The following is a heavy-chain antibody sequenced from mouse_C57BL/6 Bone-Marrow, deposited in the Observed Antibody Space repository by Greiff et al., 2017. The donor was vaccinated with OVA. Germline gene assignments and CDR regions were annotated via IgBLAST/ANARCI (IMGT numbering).Heavy chain of an antibody. CDR1: GFNIKDDY. V-gene: IGHV14-4*01. D-gene: IGHD2-2*01. Sequence: VQLQQSGAELVRPGASVKLSCTASGFNIKDDYMHWVKQRPEQGLEWIGWIDPENGDTEYASKFQGKATITADTSSNTAYLQLSSLTSEDTAVYYCTTWFSAWFAYWGQGTLVTVSA. CDR2: IDPENGDT. J-gene: IGHJ3*01. CDR3: TTWFSAWFAY.